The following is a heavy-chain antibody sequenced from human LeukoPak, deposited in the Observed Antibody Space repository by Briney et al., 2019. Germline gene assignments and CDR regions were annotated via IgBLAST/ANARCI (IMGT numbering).Heavy chain of an antibody. J-gene: IGHJ3*02. CDR2: ISSSSSYI. CDR1: GFTFSSYG. CDR3: ARDYTRDAFDI. V-gene: IGHV3-21*01. Sequence: GGSLRLSCAASGFTFSSYGMNWVRQAPGKGLEWVSSISSSSSYIYYADSVKGRFTISRDNAKNSLYLQMNSLRAEDTAVYYCARDYTRDAFDIWGQGTMVTVSS.